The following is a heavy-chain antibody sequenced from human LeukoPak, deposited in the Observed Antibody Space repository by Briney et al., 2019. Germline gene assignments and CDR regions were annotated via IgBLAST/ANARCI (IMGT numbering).Heavy chain of an antibody. J-gene: IGHJ4*02. V-gene: IGHV3-53*01. Sequence: GGSLRLSCAASGFTVSSNYMSWVRQAPGKGLEWVSVIYSGGGTYYADSVKGRFTISRDNSKNTLYLQMNSLRAEDTAVYYCARESTIAAAGTFYFDYWGQGTLVTASS. D-gene: IGHD6-13*01. CDR1: GFTVSSNY. CDR3: ARESTIAAAGTFYFDY. CDR2: IYSGGGT.